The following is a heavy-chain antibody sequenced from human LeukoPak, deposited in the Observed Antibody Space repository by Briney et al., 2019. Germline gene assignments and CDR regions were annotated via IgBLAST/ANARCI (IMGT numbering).Heavy chain of an antibody. CDR3: AREIYTGGSFDY. D-gene: IGHD1-14*01. J-gene: IGHJ4*02. V-gene: IGHV3-48*01. CDR1: GFTFSSYT. CDR2: IGTSSTTI. Sequence: GGSLRLSCAASGFTFSSYTMNWVRQPPGKGLEWVSNIGTSSTTIYYADSVKGRFTISRDNAKNSLYLQMNSLRADDTAVYYCAREIYTGGSFDYWGQGTLVTVSS.